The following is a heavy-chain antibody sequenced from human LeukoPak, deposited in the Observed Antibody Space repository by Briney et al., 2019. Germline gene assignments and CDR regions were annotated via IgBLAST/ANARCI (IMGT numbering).Heavy chain of an antibody. V-gene: IGHV3-23*01. Sequence: PGGSLRLSCAASGFTFSSYWMSWVRQAPGKGLEWVSTVGTGFDTYYTDSVKGRFTISRDNSKNTLSLQMSSLRAEDTATYYCTKNVPGRAIDYWGQGTLVTVSS. CDR1: GFTFSSYW. J-gene: IGHJ4*02. CDR2: VGTGFDT. D-gene: IGHD2-15*01. CDR3: TKNVPGRAIDY.